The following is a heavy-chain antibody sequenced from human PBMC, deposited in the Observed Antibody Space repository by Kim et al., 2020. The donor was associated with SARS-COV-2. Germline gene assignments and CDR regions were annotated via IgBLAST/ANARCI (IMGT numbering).Heavy chain of an antibody. D-gene: IGHD3-22*01. J-gene: IGHJ6*02. Sequence: GRVTISRDNAKNTLYLQMNSLRGEDTAVYYCVYDSSGDYYHYYYYGMDVWGQGTTVTVSS. V-gene: IGHV3-74*01. CDR3: VYDSSGDYYHYYYYGMDV.